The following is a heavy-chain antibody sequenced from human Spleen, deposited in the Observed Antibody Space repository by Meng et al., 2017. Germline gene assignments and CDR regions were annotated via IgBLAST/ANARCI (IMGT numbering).Heavy chain of an antibody. CDR2: INHSGST. Sequence: VALRQWGAGLLKPSETLSLTCVVSGGSFSDYYWGWIRQPPGKGLEWIGEINHSGSTNYNPSLESRATISVDTSQNNLSLKLSSVTAADSAVSYCARGPTTMAHDFDYWGQGTLVTVSS. D-gene: IGHD4-11*01. CDR1: GGSFSDYY. J-gene: IGHJ4*02. CDR3: ARGPTTMAHDFDY. V-gene: IGHV4-34*01.